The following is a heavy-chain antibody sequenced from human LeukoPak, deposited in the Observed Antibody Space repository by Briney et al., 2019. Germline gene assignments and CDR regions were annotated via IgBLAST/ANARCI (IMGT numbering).Heavy chain of an antibody. CDR3: ARIITTAGTDY. J-gene: IGHJ4*02. D-gene: IGHD1-1*01. V-gene: IGHV3-66*02. CDR1: GFTVSSNY. Sequence: PGGSLRLACAASGFTVSSNYVGWVRHAPGKGLEWVSVIYSGGSTYYADSVKGRPTISRDNSKNTLYLQMNSLRQEDTAVYYWARIITTAGTDYWGQGTLVTVSS. CDR2: IYSGGST.